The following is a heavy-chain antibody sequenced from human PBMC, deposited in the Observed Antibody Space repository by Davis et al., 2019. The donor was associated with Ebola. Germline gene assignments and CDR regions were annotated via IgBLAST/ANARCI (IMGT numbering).Heavy chain of an antibody. Sequence: SETLSLTCTVSGGSISSNNYYWGWIRQPPGKGLEWIGSIYYRGTTYYTPSLKSRVTISVDTSKNQFSLKLSSVTTADTAVYYCARVWNDYGLGSYYDYWGQGILVTVSS. CDR2: IYYRGTT. V-gene: IGHV4-39*07. J-gene: IGHJ4*02. CDR1: GGSISSNNYY. D-gene: IGHD3-10*01. CDR3: ARVWNDYGLGSYYDY.